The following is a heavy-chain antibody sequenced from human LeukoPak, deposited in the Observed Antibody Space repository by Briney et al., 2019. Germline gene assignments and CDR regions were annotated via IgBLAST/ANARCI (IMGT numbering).Heavy chain of an antibody. CDR1: GFTFSSYG. CDR3: ARGGSQFPDAFDI. D-gene: IGHD1-26*01. V-gene: IGHV3-33*01. CDR2: IWYDGSNK. Sequence: GRSLRLSCAASGFTFSSYGMHWVRQAPGKGLEWVAVIWYDGSNKYYADSVKGRFTISRDNSKNTLYLQMNSLRAEDTAVYYCARGGSQFPDAFDIWGQGTMVTASS. J-gene: IGHJ3*02.